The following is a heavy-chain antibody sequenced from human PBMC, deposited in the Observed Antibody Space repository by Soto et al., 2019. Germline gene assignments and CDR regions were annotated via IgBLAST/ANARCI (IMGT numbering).Heavy chain of an antibody. J-gene: IGHJ4*02. D-gene: IGHD2-2*01. CDR1: GDSVTSHY. Sequence: SEALSLTCSFSGDSVTSHYLTWIRQSPEKGLEWIGYMHYTGFSHYNPSLKSRLTISVDRSKNQFTLQLTSVTVEDTAVYYCGTWYANAWYTYWSQGTPVTGSS. V-gene: IGHV4-59*02. CDR2: MHYTGFS. CDR3: GTWYANAWYTY.